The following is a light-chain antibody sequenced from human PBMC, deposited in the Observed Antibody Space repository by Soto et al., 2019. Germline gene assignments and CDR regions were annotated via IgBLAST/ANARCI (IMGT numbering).Light chain of an antibody. J-gene: IGKJ4*01. CDR2: DAS. CDR1: RDISNY. V-gene: IGKV1-33*01. CDR3: QQNDNLPPLT. Sequence: DIQMTQSPSSLSASVGDRVTITCQASRDISNYLNWYQQKPGKVPKLLIYDASKLETGVPSRFGGSGSGTDFTFTISSLQPEAIATYYCQQNDNLPPLTFGGGTQVEIK.